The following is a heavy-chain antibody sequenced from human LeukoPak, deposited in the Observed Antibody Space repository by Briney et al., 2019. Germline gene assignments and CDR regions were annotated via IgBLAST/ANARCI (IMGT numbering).Heavy chain of an antibody. V-gene: IGHV4-59*01. CDR1: GGSISTFY. CDR3: ARARESDQ. D-gene: IGHD2-2*01. Sequence: SETLSLTCTASGGSISTFYRSWIRQPPGKGLEWIGYISYSGGTNYNPSLKSRVSISVDTSKNQFSLKLRSVTAADTAVYYCARARESDQWGQGRLVTVSS. CDR2: ISYSGGT. J-gene: IGHJ4*02.